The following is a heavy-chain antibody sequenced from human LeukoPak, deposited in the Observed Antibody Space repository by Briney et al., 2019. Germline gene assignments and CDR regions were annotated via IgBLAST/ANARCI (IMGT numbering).Heavy chain of an antibody. Sequence: PGGSLRLSCAASGFTFGSYDMSWVRQAPGKGLEWASFFTPNADRTSYADCVEGRFTISRDNPRNTLYMQMNSLRDEDTAVYYCAIMHGYYDGSGYWVQWGQGTLVTVSS. CDR3: AIMHGYYDGSGYWVQ. CDR2: FTPNADRT. D-gene: IGHD3-22*01. V-gene: IGHV3-23*01. CDR1: GFTFGSYD. J-gene: IGHJ1*01.